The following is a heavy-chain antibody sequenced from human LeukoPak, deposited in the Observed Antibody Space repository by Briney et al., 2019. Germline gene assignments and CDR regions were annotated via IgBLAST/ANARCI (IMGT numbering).Heavy chain of an antibody. Sequence: ASVKVSCKASGYTFTSYDINWVRQASGHGLEWLRWMNPNSGNTGYAQKFQGRVTMTRNTSISTAYMELSSLRSDDTAVYYCARVQSSSWYGDWFDPWGQGTLITVSS. CDR2: MNPNSGNT. CDR1: GYTFTSYD. D-gene: IGHD6-13*01. V-gene: IGHV1-8*01. J-gene: IGHJ5*02. CDR3: ARVQSSSWYGDWFDP.